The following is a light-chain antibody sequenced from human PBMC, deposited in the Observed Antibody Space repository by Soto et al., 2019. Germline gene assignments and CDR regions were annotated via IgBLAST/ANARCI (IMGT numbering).Light chain of an antibody. Sequence: QSPFTVTLYPAAISTPSCSAGKTVRSSYLAWYQQKPGQAPRLLIYDASSRATGIPDRFSGGGSGTDFTLTISRLEPEDFAVYYCQQFSSYPLTFGQGTKVDIK. J-gene: IGKJ1*01. CDR1: KTVRSSY. CDR3: QQFSSYPLT. V-gene: IGKV3-20*01. CDR2: DAS.